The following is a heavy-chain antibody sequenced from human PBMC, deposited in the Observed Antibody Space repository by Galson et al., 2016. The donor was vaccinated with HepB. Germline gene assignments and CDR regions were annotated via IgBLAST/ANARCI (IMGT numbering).Heavy chain of an antibody. CDR1: GFTFNAHW. D-gene: IGHD3-10*01. J-gene: IGHJ4*02. V-gene: IGHV3-7*01. CDR3: SREMTGSYFD. Sequence: SLRLSCAASGFTFNAHWINWVRQAPGKGLEWVANIRGDRIVSYYAESVRGRFTISRANRKNSLYLQMNGLRVDETAVYYCSREMTGSYFDWGQGTLVTVSS. CDR2: IRGDRIVS.